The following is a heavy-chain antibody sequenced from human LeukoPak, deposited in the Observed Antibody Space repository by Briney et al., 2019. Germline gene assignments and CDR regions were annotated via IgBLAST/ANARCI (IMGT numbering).Heavy chain of an antibody. Sequence: GGSLRLSCAASGFTVSSNYMSWVRQAPGKGLEWVSAISGSGGSTYYADSVKGRFTISRDNSKNTLYLQMNSLRAEDTAVYYCAKAGGEALDYWGQGTLVTVSS. J-gene: IGHJ4*02. V-gene: IGHV3-23*01. CDR2: ISGSGGST. D-gene: IGHD2-8*02. CDR1: GFTVSSNY. CDR3: AKAGGEALDY.